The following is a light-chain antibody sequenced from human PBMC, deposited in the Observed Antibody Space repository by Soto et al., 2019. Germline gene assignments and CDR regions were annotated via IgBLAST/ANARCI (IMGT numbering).Light chain of an antibody. J-gene: IGLJ2*01. CDR3: SFSYSGVVV. CDR1: TGAVSTDHY. V-gene: IGLV7-46*01. Sequence: QAVVTQEPSLTVSPGGTLTLTCGSSTGAVSTDHYPYWFQQKPGQAPRTLIYDTYNRHSWTPVRFSGSLFGGKAALTLSGAQPEDAAEYYCSFSYSGVVVFGGGTKVTVL. CDR2: DTY.